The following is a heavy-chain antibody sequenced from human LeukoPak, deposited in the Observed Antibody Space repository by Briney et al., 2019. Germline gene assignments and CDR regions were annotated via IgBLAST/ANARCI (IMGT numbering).Heavy chain of an antibody. CDR2: IRYDGSNK. Sequence: GGSLRLSCAASGFTFSSYGMHRVRQAPGKGLEWVAFIRYDGSNKYYADSVKGRFTISRDNSKNTLYLQMNSLRAEDTAVYYCAKDRAIYDFWSGYGYFQHWGQGTLVTVSS. V-gene: IGHV3-30*02. D-gene: IGHD3-3*01. J-gene: IGHJ1*01. CDR3: AKDRAIYDFWSGYGYFQH. CDR1: GFTFSSYG.